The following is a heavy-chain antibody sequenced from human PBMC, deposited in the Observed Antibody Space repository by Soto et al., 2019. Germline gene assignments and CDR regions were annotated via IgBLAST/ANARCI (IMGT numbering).Heavy chain of an antibody. D-gene: IGHD3-3*01. CDR3: ARANDCYYYYYMDV. Sequence: EVQLVESGGGLVQPGGSLRLSCAASGFTFSSYAMHWVRQAPGKGLEYVSAISSNGGSTYYANSVKDRFTIYRDNSKNKLYLHMGGLRAEDRVVYYCARANDCYYYYYMDVWGKGTTVTVSS. J-gene: IGHJ6*03. CDR1: GFTFSSYA. V-gene: IGHV3-64*01. CDR2: ISSNGGST.